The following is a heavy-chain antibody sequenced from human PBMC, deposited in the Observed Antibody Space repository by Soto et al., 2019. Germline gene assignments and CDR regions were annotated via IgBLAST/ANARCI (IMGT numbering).Heavy chain of an antibody. CDR3: ARGGYCSSTSCYTDGWFDP. J-gene: IGHJ5*02. D-gene: IGHD2-2*02. CDR2: INPSGGST. V-gene: IGHV1-46*01. CDR1: GYTFTSYY. Sequence: QVQLVQSGAEVKKPGASVKVSCKASGYTFTSYYMHWVRQAPGQGLEWMGIINPSGGSTSYAQKFQGRVTMTRDTSTSTVYLELSSLPSEYTAVYYCARGGYCSSTSCYTDGWFDPWGQGTLVTVSS.